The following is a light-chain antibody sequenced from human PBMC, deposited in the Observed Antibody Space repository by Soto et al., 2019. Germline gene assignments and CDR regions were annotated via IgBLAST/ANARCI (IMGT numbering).Light chain of an antibody. Sequence: QSALTQPRSVSGSPGQSVTISCTGTSSDVGGYNYVSWYQQHPGKAPKLMIYDVSKRPSGVPDRFSGSKSGNTASLTISGLQAEDEADYYCCSYAGSYPVMVFGTGTKLTVL. CDR1: SSDVGGYNY. J-gene: IGLJ1*01. CDR2: DVS. CDR3: CSYAGSYPVMV. V-gene: IGLV2-11*01.